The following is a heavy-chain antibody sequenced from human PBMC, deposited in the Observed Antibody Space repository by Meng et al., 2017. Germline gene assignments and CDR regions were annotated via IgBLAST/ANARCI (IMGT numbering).Heavy chain of an antibody. D-gene: IGHD6-19*01. V-gene: IGHV1-69*13. CDR3: ASVTPSGYYYYGMDV. CDR1: GGTFGSYA. CDR2: IIPIFGTA. J-gene: IGHJ6*02. Sequence: SVKVSCKASGGTFGSYAISWVRQAPGQGLEWMGGIIPIFGTANYAQKFQGRVTITADESTSTAYMELSSLRSEDTAVYYCASVTPSGYYYYGMDVWGQGTTVTFSS.